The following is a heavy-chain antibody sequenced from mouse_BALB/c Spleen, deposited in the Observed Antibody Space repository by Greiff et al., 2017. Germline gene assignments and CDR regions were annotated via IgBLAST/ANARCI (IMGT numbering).Heavy chain of an antibody. D-gene: IGHD2-1*01. V-gene: IGHV1-12*01. CDR2: IYPGNGDT. Sequence: QVQLQQPGAELVKPGASVKMSCKASGYTFTSYNMHWVKQTPGQGLEWIGAIYPGNGDTSYNQKFKGKATLTADKSSSTAYMQLSSLTSEDSAVYYCARDYYGNYGWFAYWGQGTLVTVSA. J-gene: IGHJ3*01. CDR1: GYTFTSYN. CDR3: ARDYYGNYGWFAY.